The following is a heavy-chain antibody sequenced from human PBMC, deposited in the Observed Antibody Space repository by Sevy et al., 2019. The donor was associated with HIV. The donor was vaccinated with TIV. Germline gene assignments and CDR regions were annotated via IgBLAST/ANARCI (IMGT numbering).Heavy chain of an antibody. J-gene: IGHJ4*02. V-gene: IGHV3-13*01. Sequence: GGSLRVSCAASGFTLSNYDMHWVRHSTGKGLEWVSAIGTAGNTFYADSVRGRFTIFREDSKSSLYLQMNSLRAGDTVVYYCARVTWNDRTFDSRGQGTLVTVSS. CDR2: IGTAGNT. CDR3: ARVTWNDRTFDS. D-gene: IGHD1-1*01. CDR1: GFTLSNYD.